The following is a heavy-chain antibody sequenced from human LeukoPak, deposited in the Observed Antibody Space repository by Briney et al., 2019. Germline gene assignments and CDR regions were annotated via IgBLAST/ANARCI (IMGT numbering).Heavy chain of an antibody. J-gene: IGHJ6*02. Sequence: PSETLSLTRAVYSGSFSGYYWNWIRQPPGKGLEWIGGINLSGSINYNPSLKSRVTISVETSKNQFSLKLRSVTAADTALYYCARASRGQSGFNAFYYYGMDVWGQGTTVTVSS. CDR3: ARASRGQSGFNAFYYYGMDV. CDR1: SGSFSGYY. D-gene: IGHD5-12*01. V-gene: IGHV4-34*01. CDR2: INLSGSI.